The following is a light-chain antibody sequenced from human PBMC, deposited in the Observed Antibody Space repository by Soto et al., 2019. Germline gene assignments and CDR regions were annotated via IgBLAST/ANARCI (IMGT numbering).Light chain of an antibody. V-gene: IGKV3-11*01. CDR1: QSVNIY. J-gene: IGKJ4*01. Sequence: EIVLTQSPATVSLSPGLRFTLSCMASQSVNIYLAWYQQKPGQAPRILIYDASNRATGVPARFSGSGSGTDFTLTISSLESEDFAVYYCQQRANWPLTFGGGTKVDNK. CDR3: QQRANWPLT. CDR2: DAS.